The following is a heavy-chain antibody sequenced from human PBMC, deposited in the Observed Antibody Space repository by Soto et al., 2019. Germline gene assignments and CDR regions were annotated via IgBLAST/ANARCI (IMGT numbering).Heavy chain of an antibody. CDR1: GGTFSSYA. J-gene: IGHJ6*02. CDR3: ARDRGDSGYVIGGYYDMDV. V-gene: IGHV1-69*01. D-gene: IGHD5-12*01. CDR2: IIPIFGTA. Sequence: QVQLVQSGAEVKKPGSSVKVSCKASGGTFSSYAISWVRQAPGQGLEWMGGIIPIFGTANYAQKFQGRVTITADESTSTAYMELSSLRSEDTALYYCARDRGDSGYVIGGYYDMDVWGQGTTVTVSS.